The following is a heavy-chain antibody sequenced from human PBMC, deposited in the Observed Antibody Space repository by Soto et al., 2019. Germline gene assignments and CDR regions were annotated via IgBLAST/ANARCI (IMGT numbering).Heavy chain of an antibody. Sequence: ALRASCADSGFTFSRCGIHWVRQAPGKGLEGVADISFDGINKYYGDSVKGRLTISSDKSKNTVFLQLNSLRAEDTGVYYCAKGRGCNYYYGMDVWGRGTTVTVCS. CDR3: AKGRGCNYYYGMDV. CDR2: ISFDGINK. CDR1: GFTFSRCG. V-gene: IGHV3-30*18. J-gene: IGHJ6*02.